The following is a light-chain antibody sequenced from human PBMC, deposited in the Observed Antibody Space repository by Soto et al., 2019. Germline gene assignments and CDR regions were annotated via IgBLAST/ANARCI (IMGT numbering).Light chain of an antibody. J-gene: IGLJ1*01. CDR2: DVN. Sequence: LTQPASVSGSPGQSITISCTGTSSDVGRYNSVSWYQQHPGKAPKLMIYDVNNRPSGVSNRFSGSKSDNTASLTISGLQAEDEADYYCTSYTSIATHVFGTGTKVTVL. V-gene: IGLV2-14*01. CDR1: SSDVGRYNS. CDR3: TSYTSIATHV.